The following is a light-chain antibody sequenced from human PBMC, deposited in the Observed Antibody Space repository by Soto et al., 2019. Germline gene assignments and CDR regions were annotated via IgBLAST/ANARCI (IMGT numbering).Light chain of an antibody. CDR3: CSYANTNNWL. CDR2: EGF. J-gene: IGLJ2*01. Sequence: SALTQPASVSGSPGQSITISCTGTSNDIGIDKLVSWYQQHPGRAPKLMIYEGFKRPSGVSDRFSGSKSGNTASLTISGLRAEDEADYYCCSYANTNNWLFGGGTKLTVL. V-gene: IGLV2-23*01. CDR1: SNDIGIDKL.